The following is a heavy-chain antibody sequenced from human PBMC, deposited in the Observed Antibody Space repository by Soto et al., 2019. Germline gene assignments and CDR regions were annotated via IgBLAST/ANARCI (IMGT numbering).Heavy chain of an antibody. CDR1: GYSFTGFY. CDR3: ARANSGDDDEFDY. Sequence: ASVKVSCKASGYSFTGFYIHWVRQAPGQGLEWMGWVNPNSGGAHYAQKCQGRVTMTRYTSVTSAYMEVTRLRSDDTAIYYCARANSGDDDEFDYWGQGTPVTVSS. V-gene: IGHV1-2*02. CDR2: VNPNSGGA. D-gene: IGHD5-12*01. J-gene: IGHJ4*02.